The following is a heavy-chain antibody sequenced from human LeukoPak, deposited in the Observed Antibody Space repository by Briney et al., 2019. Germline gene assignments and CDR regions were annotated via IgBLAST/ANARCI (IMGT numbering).Heavy chain of an antibody. D-gene: IGHD1-14*01. CDR2: IYHSGNT. Sequence: SETLSLTCTVSGGSISSYYWSWIRQPPGKGLEWIGYIYHSGNTYYNPSLKSRVTISVDRSKNQFSLKLSSVTAADTAVYYCARVLPEWSYFDYWGQGTLVTVSS. J-gene: IGHJ4*02. CDR1: GGSISSYY. CDR3: ARVLPEWSYFDY. V-gene: IGHV4-59*12.